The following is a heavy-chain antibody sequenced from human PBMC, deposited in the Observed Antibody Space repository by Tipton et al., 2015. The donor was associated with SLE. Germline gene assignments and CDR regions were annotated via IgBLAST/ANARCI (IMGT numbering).Heavy chain of an antibody. CDR3: ARRAGAFDI. V-gene: IGHV4-59*01. J-gene: IGHJ3*02. Sequence: TLSLTCAVYGESFSGYYWSWIRQPPGKGLEWIGYIYYSGSTNYNPSLKSRVTISVDTSKNQFSLMLSSVTAADTAVYYCARRAGAFDIWGQGTMVTVSS. CDR1: GESFSGYY. CDR2: IYYSGST.